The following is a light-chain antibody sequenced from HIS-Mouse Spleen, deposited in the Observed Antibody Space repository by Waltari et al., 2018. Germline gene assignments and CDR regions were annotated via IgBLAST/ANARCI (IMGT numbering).Light chain of an antibody. Sequence: QSALPQPASVSGSPGQSITISSTGTSSDVGSYNLVSLYQQHPGKAPKLMIYEGSKRPSGVSNRFSGSKSGNTASLTISGLQAEDEADYYCCSYAGSSTWVFGGGTKLTVL. CDR2: EGS. CDR1: SSDVGSYNL. V-gene: IGLV2-23*01. J-gene: IGLJ3*02. CDR3: CSYAGSSTWV.